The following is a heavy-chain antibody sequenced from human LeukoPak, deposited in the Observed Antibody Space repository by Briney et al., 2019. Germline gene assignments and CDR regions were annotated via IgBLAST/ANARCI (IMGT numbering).Heavy chain of an antibody. V-gene: IGHV3-7*01. CDR3: ARGGYCSSTSCYVLD. CDR2: IKQDGSEK. Sequence: PGGSLRLSCAASGFTFSSYWMNWVRQAPGKGLEWVANIKQDGSEKYYVDSVKGRFTISRYNAKNSLYLQMNSLRAEDTAVYYCARGGYCSSTSCYVLDWGQGTLVTVSS. CDR1: GFTFSSYW. J-gene: IGHJ4*02. D-gene: IGHD2-2*01.